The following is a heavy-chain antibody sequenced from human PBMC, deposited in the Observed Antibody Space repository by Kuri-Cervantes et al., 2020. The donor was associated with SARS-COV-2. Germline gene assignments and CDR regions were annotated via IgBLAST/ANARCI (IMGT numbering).Heavy chain of an antibody. V-gene: IGHV3-11*04. Sequence: GGSLRLSCAASGFTISDYYMSWIRQAPGKGLEWVSYISSSGSTIYYADSVKGRFTISRDNAKNSLYLQMNSLRAEDTAVYYCASPIYCSSTSCYLGRSHDAFDIWGQGTMVTVSS. J-gene: IGHJ3*02. CDR2: ISSSGSTI. CDR3: ASPIYCSSTSCYLGRSHDAFDI. CDR1: GFTISDYY. D-gene: IGHD2-2*01.